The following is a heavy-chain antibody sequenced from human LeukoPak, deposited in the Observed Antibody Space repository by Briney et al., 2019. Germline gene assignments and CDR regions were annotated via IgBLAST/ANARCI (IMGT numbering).Heavy chain of an antibody. CDR2: LNWNGGST. V-gene: IGHV3-20*04. CDR1: GFSLSDYW. D-gene: IGHD3-3*01. Sequence: GGSLRLSCVGSGFSLSDYWMHWVRQTPGKGLEWVSGLNWNGGSTGYADSVKGRFTISRDNAKNSLYLQMNSLRAEDTALYYCARASSYDFWSGIDYWGQGTLVTVSS. J-gene: IGHJ4*02. CDR3: ARASSYDFWSGIDY.